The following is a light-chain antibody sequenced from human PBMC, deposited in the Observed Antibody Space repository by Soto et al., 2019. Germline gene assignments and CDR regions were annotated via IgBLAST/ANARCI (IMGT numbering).Light chain of an antibody. V-gene: IGKV3-20*01. J-gene: IGKJ2*01. Sequence: EIVLTQSPGTLSLSPGDRATLSCRASQSVNIYFAWYQQKPGQAPRLLIFNTSRRATGIPDRFTGSGSGTDFTLISSRLELEDFAMYYCQQYGHPLHTFGQGTKLDIK. CDR3: QQYGHPLHT. CDR2: NTS. CDR1: QSVNIY.